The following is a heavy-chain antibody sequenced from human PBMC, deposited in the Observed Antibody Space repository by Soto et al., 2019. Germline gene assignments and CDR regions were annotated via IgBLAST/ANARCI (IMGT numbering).Heavy chain of an antibody. CDR2: VYYSGST. D-gene: IGHD6-25*01. V-gene: IGHV4-59*01. CDR3: ARDGRRLQSAAAGFDP. Sequence: QVQLQESGPGLVKPSETLSLTCTISGGSISSYYWSWIRQPPGKRLEWIGDVYYSGSTNYSPSLKSRVTISIDTSKSQFSLKMRSVTAADTAVYYCARDGRRLQSAAAGFDPWGQGILVTVSS. CDR1: GGSISSYY. J-gene: IGHJ5*02.